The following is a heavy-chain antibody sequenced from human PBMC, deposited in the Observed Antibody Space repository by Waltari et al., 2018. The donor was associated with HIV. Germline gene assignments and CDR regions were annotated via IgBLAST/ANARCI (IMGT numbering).Heavy chain of an antibody. CDR1: GGSISSYY. V-gene: IGHV4-59*01. CDR3: ARGRSGSFYYFDY. D-gene: IGHD1-26*01. J-gene: IGHJ4*02. CDR2: IYYSGST. Sequence: QVQLQESGPGLVKPSETLSLTCTVSGGSISSYYWSWIRQPPGKGLEWIGYIYYSGSTNYNPSLKSRVTISVDTSKNQFSLKLSSVTAADTAVYYCARGRSGSFYYFDYWGQGTLVTVSS.